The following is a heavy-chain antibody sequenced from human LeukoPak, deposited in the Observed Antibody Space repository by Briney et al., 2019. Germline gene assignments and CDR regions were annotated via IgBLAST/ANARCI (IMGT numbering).Heavy chain of an antibody. J-gene: IGHJ3*02. CDR1: GFTFSSYS. V-gene: IGHV3-21*01. CDR3: ARQQGPTRALDI. CDR2: ISSSSSYI. Sequence: GGSLRLSCAASGFTFSSYSMNWVRKAPGKGLEWVSSISSSSSYIYYADSVKGRFTISRDNAKNSLYLQMNSLRAEDTAVYYCARQQGPTRALDIWGQGTMVTVSS. D-gene: IGHD6-13*01.